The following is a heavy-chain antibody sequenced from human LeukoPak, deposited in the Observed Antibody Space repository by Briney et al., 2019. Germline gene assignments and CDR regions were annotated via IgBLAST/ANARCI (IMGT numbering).Heavy chain of an antibody. CDR3: ARVRGIAVAGTYNWFDP. Sequence: ASVKVSCKASGYTFTTYYIHWVRQAPGQGLEWMGIINPSDSRTSYAQKFQGRLTMTRDMSTSAVYMDLSSLRSDDTAVYYCARVRGIAVAGTYNWFDPWGQGTLVTVSS. J-gene: IGHJ5*02. V-gene: IGHV1-46*01. CDR1: GYTFTTYY. CDR2: INPSDSRT. D-gene: IGHD6-19*01.